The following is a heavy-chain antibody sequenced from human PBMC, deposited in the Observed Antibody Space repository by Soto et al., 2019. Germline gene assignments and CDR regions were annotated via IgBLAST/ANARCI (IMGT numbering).Heavy chain of an antibody. V-gene: IGHV3-74*01. CDR1: GYTFSRHW. CDR3: ARPGSMSSSGFDI. Sequence: EVQLVESGGGLVQPGGSLRLSCAASGYTFSRHWIHWVRQAPGQGLVGVSRISPDGTITDYADSVRGRFTISRDNAKKTLYLQMDSLRADDTAVYYCARPGSMSSSGFDIWGQGTMVTVSS. J-gene: IGHJ3*02. CDR2: ISPDGTIT. D-gene: IGHD6-6*01.